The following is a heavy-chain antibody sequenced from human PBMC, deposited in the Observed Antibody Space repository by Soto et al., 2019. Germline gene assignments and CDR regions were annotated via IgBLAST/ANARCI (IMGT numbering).Heavy chain of an antibody. CDR2: ISGSGGST. Sequence: GGSLRLSCAASGFTFSSYAMSWVRQAPGKGLEWVSAISGSGGSTYYADSVKGRFTISRDNSKNTLYLQMNSLRAEDTAVYYCAKLPYYDFWSGYYGNWFDPWGQGTLVTVSS. J-gene: IGHJ5*02. V-gene: IGHV3-23*01. CDR1: GFTFSSYA. D-gene: IGHD3-3*01. CDR3: AKLPYYDFWSGYYGNWFDP.